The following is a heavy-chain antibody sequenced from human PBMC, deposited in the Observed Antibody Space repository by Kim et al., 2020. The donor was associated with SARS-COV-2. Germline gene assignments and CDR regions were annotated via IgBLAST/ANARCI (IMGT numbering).Heavy chain of an antibody. CDR2: IYYSGST. Sequence: SETLSLTCTVSGGSISSSSYYWGWIRQPPGKGLEWIGSIYYSGSTYYNPSLKSRVTISVDTSKNQFSLKLSSVTAADTAVYYCARDHGATIPDAFDIWGQGTMVTVSS. CDR3: ARDHGATIPDAFDI. D-gene: IGHD5-12*01. CDR1: GGSISSSSYY. V-gene: IGHV4-39*07. J-gene: IGHJ3*02.